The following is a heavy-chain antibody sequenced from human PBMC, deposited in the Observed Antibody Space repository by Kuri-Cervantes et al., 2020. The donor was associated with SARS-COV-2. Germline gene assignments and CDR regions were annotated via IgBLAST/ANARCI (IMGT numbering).Heavy chain of an antibody. D-gene: IGHD3-10*01. CDR3: ARGEVEFGY. Sequence: ESLKISCTVSGGSISSSSYYWGWIRQPPGKGLEWIGSIYYSGSTYYNPSLKSRVTISVDTSKNQFSLKLSSVTAADTAVYYCARGEVEFGYWGQGTLVTVSS. J-gene: IGHJ4*02. CDR2: IYYSGST. V-gene: IGHV4-39*01. CDR1: GGSISSSSYY.